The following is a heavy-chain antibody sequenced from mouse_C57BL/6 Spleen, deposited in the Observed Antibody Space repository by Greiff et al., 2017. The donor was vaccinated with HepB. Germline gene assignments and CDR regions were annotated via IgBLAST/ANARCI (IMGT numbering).Heavy chain of an antibody. CDR3: TRDSNYAGYYAMDY. CDR1: GFTFSSYA. Sequence: DVKLVESGEGLVKPGGSLKLSCAASGFTFSSYAMSWVRQTPEKRLEWVAYISSGGDYIYYADTVKGRFTISRDNARNTLYLQMSSLKSEDTAMYYCTRDSNYAGYYAMDYWGQGTSVTVSS. V-gene: IGHV5-9-1*02. D-gene: IGHD2-5*01. J-gene: IGHJ4*01. CDR2: ISSGGDYI.